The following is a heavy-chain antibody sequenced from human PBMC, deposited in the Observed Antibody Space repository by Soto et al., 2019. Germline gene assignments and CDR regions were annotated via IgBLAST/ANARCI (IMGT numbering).Heavy chain of an antibody. CDR2: IRRKVNSYAT. CDR1: GFIFSDSV. Sequence: EVQLVESGGGLVQPGNSLQLSCAASGFIFSDSVIHWVRQAPGKGLEWVGRIRRKVNSYATAYTASVNGRFAISRDDSRDTAYLPMNSLQVADTALYYCTRGGSNTWRFDPWGHGTLVIVSS. J-gene: IGHJ5*02. V-gene: IGHV3-73*01. CDR3: TRGGSNTWRFDP. D-gene: IGHD7-27*01.